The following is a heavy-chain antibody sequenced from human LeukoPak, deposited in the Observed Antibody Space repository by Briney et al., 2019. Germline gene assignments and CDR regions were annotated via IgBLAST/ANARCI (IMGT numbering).Heavy chain of an antibody. Sequence: GGSLRLSCAASGFTFSSYSMNWVRQAPGKGLEWVSSISSSSSYIYYADSVKGRFTISRDNAKNSLYLQMNSLRAEDTALYYCAKAMATTDAFDIWGQGTMVTVSS. V-gene: IGHV3-21*04. CDR1: GFTFSSYS. J-gene: IGHJ3*02. CDR3: AKAMATTDAFDI. CDR2: ISSSSSYI. D-gene: IGHD5-24*01.